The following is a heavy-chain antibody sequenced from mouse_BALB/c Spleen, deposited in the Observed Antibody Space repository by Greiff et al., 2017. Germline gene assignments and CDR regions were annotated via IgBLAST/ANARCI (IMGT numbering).Heavy chain of an antibody. D-gene: IGHD5-1*01. J-gene: IGHJ4*01. CDR2: IRLKSNNYET. CDR1: GFTFSNYW. CDR3: TPLYLEPMDY. Sequence: EVKVEESGGGLVQPGGSMKLSCVASGFTFSNYWMNWVRQSPEKGLEWVAEIRLKSNNYETHYAESVKGRFTISRDDSKSSVYLQMNNLRAEDTGIYYCTPLYLEPMDYWGQGTSVTVSS. V-gene: IGHV6-6*02.